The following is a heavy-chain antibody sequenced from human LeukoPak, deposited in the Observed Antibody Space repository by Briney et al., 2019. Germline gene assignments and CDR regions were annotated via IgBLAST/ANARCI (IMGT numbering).Heavy chain of an antibody. V-gene: IGHV1-46*01. D-gene: IGHD3-22*01. CDR1: GYTFTSYY. CDR3: ARDLETYYYDSSGYYPLY. Sequence: ASVKVSCKASGYTFTSYYMHWVRQAPGQGLEWMGIINPSGGSTSYAQKFQGRVTMTRDTSTSTVYMELSSLRSEDTAVYYCARDLETYYYDSSGYYPLYWGQGTLVTVSS. J-gene: IGHJ4*02. CDR2: INPSGGST.